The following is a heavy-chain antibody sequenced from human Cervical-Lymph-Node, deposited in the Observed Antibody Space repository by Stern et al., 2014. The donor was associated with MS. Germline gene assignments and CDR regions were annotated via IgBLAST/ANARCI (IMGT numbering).Heavy chain of an antibody. CDR2: INHSGST. J-gene: IGHJ4*02. CDR1: GGSFSGYY. CDR3: AISSSWYHYFDY. V-gene: IGHV4-34*01. Sequence: QVQLQQWGAGLLKPSETLSLTCAVYGGSFSGYYWSWIRQPPGKGLEWIGEINHSGSTNYNPSLKSRVTISVDTSKNQFSLKLSSVTAADTAVYYCAISSSWYHYFDYWGQGTLVTVSS. D-gene: IGHD6-13*01.